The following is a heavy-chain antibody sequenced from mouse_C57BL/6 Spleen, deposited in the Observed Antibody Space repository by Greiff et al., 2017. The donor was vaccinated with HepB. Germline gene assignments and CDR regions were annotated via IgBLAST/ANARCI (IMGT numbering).Heavy chain of an antibody. V-gene: IGHV1-82*01. CDR3: AREKRNYYGSSLYWYFDV. D-gene: IGHD1-1*01. CDR1: GYAFSSSW. CDR2: IYPGDGDT. Sequence: VQLQQSGPELVKPGASVKISCKASGYAFSSSWMNWVKQRPGKGLEWIGRIYPGDGDTNYNGKFKGKATLTADKSSSTAYMQLSSLTSEDSAVYFCAREKRNYYGSSLYWYFDVWGTGTTVTVSS. J-gene: IGHJ1*03.